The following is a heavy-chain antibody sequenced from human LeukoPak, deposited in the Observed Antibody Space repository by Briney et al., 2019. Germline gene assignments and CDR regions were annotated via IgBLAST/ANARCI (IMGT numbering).Heavy chain of an antibody. CDR3: AKDRLYSNYVAY. J-gene: IGHJ4*02. CDR2: ISGSGGST. CDR1: GFTFSSYA. D-gene: IGHD4-4*01. Sequence: GGSLRLSCAASGFTFSSYAMSWVRQDPGKGLEWVSAISGSGGSTYYADSVKGRFTISRDNSKNTLYLQMNSLRAEDTAVYYCAKDRLYSNYVAYWGQGTLVTVSS. V-gene: IGHV3-23*01.